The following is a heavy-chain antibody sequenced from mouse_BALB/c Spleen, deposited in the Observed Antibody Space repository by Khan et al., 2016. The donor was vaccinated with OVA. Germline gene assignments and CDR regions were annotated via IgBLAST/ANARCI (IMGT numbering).Heavy chain of an antibody. CDR3: ARKNGSDFDY. CDR1: GYSFTGYF. V-gene: IGHV1-20*02. CDR2: INPHIGET. D-gene: IGHD1-1*01. Sequence: EVQLQQSGPELVKPGASVKLSCKASGYSFTGYFMNWVMQSHGKSLEWIGRINPHIGETFYNQKFKGKATLTVDESSSTAHMERRSLASEDSAGYYCARKNGSDFDYWGQGTTLTVSS. J-gene: IGHJ2*01.